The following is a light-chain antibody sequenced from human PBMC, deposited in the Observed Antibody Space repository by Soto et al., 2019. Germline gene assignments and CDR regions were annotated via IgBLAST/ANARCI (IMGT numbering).Light chain of an antibody. V-gene: IGLV2-11*01. CDR2: DVT. CDR3: RSYAGRRV. CDR1: SSDVGDYNC. J-gene: IGLJ3*02. Sequence: QSVLTHPHSVSGFAGQSVTISCTGTSSDVGDYNCVSWYQHHPGKAPKLMIFDVTERPSGVPDRFSGSKSGNTASLTISGLQAEDEADYYCRSYAGRRVFGGGTKLTVL.